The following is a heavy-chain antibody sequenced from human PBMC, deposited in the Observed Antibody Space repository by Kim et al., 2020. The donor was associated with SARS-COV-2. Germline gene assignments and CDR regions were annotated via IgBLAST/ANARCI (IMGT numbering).Heavy chain of an antibody. Sequence: SETLSLTCTVSGGSISSGGYYWSWIRQHPGKGLEWIGYIYYSGSTYYNPSLKSRVTISVDTSKNQFSLKLSSVTAADTAVYYCAHGGDPDYYGMDVWGQGTTVTVSS. CDR2: IYYSGST. CDR1: GGSISSGGYY. CDR3: AHGGDPDYYGMDV. D-gene: IGHD3-16*01. J-gene: IGHJ6*02. V-gene: IGHV4-31*03.